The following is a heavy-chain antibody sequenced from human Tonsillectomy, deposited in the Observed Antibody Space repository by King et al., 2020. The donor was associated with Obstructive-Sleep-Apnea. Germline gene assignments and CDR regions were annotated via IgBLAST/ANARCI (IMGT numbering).Heavy chain of an antibody. D-gene: IGHD1-20*01. Sequence: QLQESGPGLVKPSETLSLTGTVSDYSISSGYYGAWIRQPPGKGLEWIGSIYHSGSTFYNSSLKSRVTISLDTSKNQFSLNLNSVTAADTAVYYCARASVTGTPTPYFDFWGQGTLVTVSS. CDR3: ARASVTGTPTPYFDF. J-gene: IGHJ4*02. CDR2: IYHSGST. CDR1: DYSISSGYY. V-gene: IGHV4-38-2*02.